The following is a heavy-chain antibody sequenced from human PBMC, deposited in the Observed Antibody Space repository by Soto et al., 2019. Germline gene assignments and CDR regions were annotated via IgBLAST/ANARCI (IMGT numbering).Heavy chain of an antibody. D-gene: IGHD5-18*01. Sequence: GGSLRLSCAASGYSISTYWMSWARQAPGKGLEWVANVKQDGSEEYYVDSVKGRFTISRDNAKNSLYLQMNSLRAEDTAVYYCAALDTAMVKTAGYWGQGALVTVSS. J-gene: IGHJ4*02. CDR3: AALDTAMVKTAGY. CDR2: VKQDGSEE. V-gene: IGHV3-7*01. CDR1: GYSISTYW.